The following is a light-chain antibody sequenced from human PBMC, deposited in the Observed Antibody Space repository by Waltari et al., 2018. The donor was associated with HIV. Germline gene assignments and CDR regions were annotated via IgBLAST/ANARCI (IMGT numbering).Light chain of an antibody. CDR1: QSVSTN. V-gene: IGKV3-15*01. Sequence: EIVLTQFPAALSVSPGEIARLSCIASQSVSTNLAWYHQVSGQAPRLLISDSSNRATGVPDRFSGSGSGTHFTLTISSLQSEDSGVDYWQSYSDWPRAFGLGTKVEV. CDR2: DSS. J-gene: IGKJ1*01. CDR3: QSYSDWPRA.